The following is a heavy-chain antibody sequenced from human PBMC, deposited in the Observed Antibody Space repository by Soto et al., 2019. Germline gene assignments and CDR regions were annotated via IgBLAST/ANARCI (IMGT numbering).Heavy chain of an antibody. CDR3: ARARDHYYYYGMDV. CDR1: GFTFSSYD. V-gene: IGHV3-13*01. Sequence: PGGSLRLSCAASGFTFSSYDMHWVRQATGKGLEWASAIGTAGDTYYPGSVKGRFTISRENAKNSLYLQMNSLRAGDTAVYYCARARDHYYYYGMDVWGQGTTVTVSS. J-gene: IGHJ6*02. CDR2: IGTAGDT.